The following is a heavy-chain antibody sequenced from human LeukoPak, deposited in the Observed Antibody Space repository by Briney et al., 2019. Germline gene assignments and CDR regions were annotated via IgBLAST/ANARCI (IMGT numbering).Heavy chain of an antibody. CDR2: ITASGTAM. Sequence: AGGSLRLSCAASGFTFSSYSMNWVRQAPGKGLEWVSHITASGTAMFYADSVKGRFTISRDNAKNSLYLQMNSLRAEDTAVYYCARGAYYYEDWGQGTLVTVSS. CDR3: ARGAYYYED. V-gene: IGHV3-48*01. D-gene: IGHD3-22*01. CDR1: GFTFSSYS. J-gene: IGHJ4*02.